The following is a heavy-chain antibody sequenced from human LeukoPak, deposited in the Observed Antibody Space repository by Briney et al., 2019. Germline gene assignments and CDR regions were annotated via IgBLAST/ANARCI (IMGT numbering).Heavy chain of an antibody. J-gene: IGHJ4*02. CDR1: GFTFSSYA. Sequence: PGGSLRLSCAASGFTFSSYAMHWVRQAPGKGLEWVAVISYDGSNKYYADSVKGRFTISRDNSKNTLYLQMNSLRAEDTAVYYCAKSGIRAVAEYFDYWGQGTLVTVSS. CDR3: AKSGIRAVAEYFDY. CDR2: ISYDGSNK. V-gene: IGHV3-30-3*02. D-gene: IGHD6-19*01.